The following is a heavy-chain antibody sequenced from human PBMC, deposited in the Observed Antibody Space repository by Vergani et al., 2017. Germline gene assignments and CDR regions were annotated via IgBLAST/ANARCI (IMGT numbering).Heavy chain of an antibody. D-gene: IGHD2-21*01. V-gene: IGHV4-59*01. CDR1: GGSISPYY. J-gene: IGHJ3*01. CDR2: IYYRGST. CDR3: ARNPYCVGEFYSDAFDV. Sequence: QVQLQESGPGLVKPSETLSLTCTVSGGSISPYYWSWIRQPPGKGLEWSGYIYYRGSTNYNPSHKSRGTISVDTSKKQFSLTMRFVTVADTAVYYYARNPYCVGEFYSDAFDVWGQGTMVTVSS.